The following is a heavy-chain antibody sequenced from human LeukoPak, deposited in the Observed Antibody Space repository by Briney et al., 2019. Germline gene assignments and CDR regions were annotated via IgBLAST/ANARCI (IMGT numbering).Heavy chain of an antibody. D-gene: IGHD2-2*01. CDR1: GGSISSYY. CDR2: IYTSGST. J-gene: IGHJ6*03. V-gene: IGHV4-4*07. CDR3: ARGLEIFIAPSHCSSTSCYGQSHYYYYMDV. Sequence: PSETLSLTCTVSGGSISSYYWSWIRQPAGKGLEWIGRIYTSGSTNYNPSLKSRVTMSVDTSKNQFSLKLSSVTAADTAVYYCARGLEIFIAPSHCSSTSCYGQSHYYYYMDVWGKGTTVTVSS.